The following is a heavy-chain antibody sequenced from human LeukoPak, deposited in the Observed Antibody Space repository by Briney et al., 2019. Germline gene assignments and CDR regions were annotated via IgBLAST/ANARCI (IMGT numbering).Heavy chain of an antibody. Sequence: GGSLRHSCAASGFTFSSYAMHWVRQAPGKGLEWVAVISYDGSNKYYADSVKGRFTISRDNSKNTLYLQMNSLRAEDTAVYYCAREDWEFQLWPRKYFDYWGQGTLVTVSS. CDR1: GFTFSSYA. CDR2: ISYDGSNK. J-gene: IGHJ4*02. V-gene: IGHV3-30-3*01. D-gene: IGHD5-18*01. CDR3: AREDWEFQLWPRKYFDY.